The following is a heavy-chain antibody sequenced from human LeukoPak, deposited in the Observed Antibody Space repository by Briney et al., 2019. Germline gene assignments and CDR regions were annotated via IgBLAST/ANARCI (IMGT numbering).Heavy chain of an antibody. V-gene: IGHV3-53*01. CDR2: IYSGGST. CDR1: GFTVSSNY. J-gene: IGHJ4*02. CDR3: AKDRTPIAVAGTITDY. Sequence: GGSLRLSCAASGFTVSSNYMSWVPQAPGKGLEWVSVIYSGGSTYYADAVKGRFTISRDNSKNTLYLQMNSLRAEDTAVYYCAKDRTPIAVAGTITDYWGQGTLVTVSS. D-gene: IGHD6-19*01.